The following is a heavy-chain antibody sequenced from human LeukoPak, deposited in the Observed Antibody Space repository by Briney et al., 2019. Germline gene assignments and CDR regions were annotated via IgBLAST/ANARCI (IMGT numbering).Heavy chain of an antibody. CDR1: GGSISSYY. CDR2: IYYSGST. Sequence: SETLSLTCTVSGGSISSYYWSWIRQPPGKGLEWIGYIYYSGSTNYNPSLKSRVTISVDTSKNQFSLKLSSVTAADTAVYYCARDNVFWSYYGMDVWGQGTTVTVSS. J-gene: IGHJ6*02. V-gene: IGHV4-59*12. D-gene: IGHD3/OR15-3a*01. CDR3: ARDNVFWSYYGMDV.